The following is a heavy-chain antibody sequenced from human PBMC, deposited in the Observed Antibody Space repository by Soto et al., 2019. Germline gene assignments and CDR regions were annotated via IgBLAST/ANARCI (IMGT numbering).Heavy chain of an antibody. V-gene: IGHV3-73*01. Sequence: EVQLVESGGGLVQPGGSLKLSCAASGFIFSGSAMHWVRQASGKGLEWVGRIRSKANSYATAYAASVNGRFTISRDDSKNTAYLQMTSLKTEDTAVYYCTRQLEDYGDYQFDYWGQGTLVTVSS. J-gene: IGHJ4*02. D-gene: IGHD4-17*01. CDR2: IRSKANSYAT. CDR1: GFIFSGSA. CDR3: TRQLEDYGDYQFDY.